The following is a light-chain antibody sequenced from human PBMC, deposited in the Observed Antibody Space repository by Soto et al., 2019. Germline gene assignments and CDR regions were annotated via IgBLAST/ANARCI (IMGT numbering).Light chain of an antibody. CDR3: SSYTSSSSGV. J-gene: IGLJ1*01. CDR1: SSDVGGFNY. V-gene: IGLV2-14*01. CDR2: EVR. Sequence: QSALTQPASVSGSPGQAITISCTGTSSDVGGFNYVSWYQQHPGKTPKLLIYEVRNRPSGVSNRFSGSKSGNTASLTISGLQAEDEADYYCSSYTSSSSGVFGTGTQLTVL.